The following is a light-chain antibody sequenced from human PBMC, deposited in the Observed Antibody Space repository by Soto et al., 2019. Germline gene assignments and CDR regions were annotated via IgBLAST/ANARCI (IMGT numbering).Light chain of an antibody. V-gene: IGKV3-20*01. J-gene: IGKJ5*01. CDR1: ESVTSTY. CDR2: GAS. Sequence: EIVLTQSPGTLSLSPGERATLSFSASESVTSTYLGWYQQKPGQAPRLLIYGASSRATGTPDRFSGSGYGTDFTLTISRLEPEDFAVYYCQQYGRSPYTFGQGTRLENK. CDR3: QQYGRSPYT.